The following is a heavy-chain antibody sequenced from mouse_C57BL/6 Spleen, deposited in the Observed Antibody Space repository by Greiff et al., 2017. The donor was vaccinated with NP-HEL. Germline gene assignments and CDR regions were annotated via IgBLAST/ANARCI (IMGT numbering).Heavy chain of an antibody. D-gene: IGHD4-1*01. V-gene: IGHV1-82*01. CDR3: ARGVTGTSGFAY. Sequence: QVQLKQSGPELVKPGASVKISCKASGYAFSSSWMNWVKQRPGKGLEWIGRIYPGDGDTNYNGKFKGKATLTADKSSSTAYMQLSSLTSEDSAVYFCARGVTGTSGFAYWGQGTLVTVSA. CDR1: GYAFSSSW. J-gene: IGHJ3*01. CDR2: IYPGDGDT.